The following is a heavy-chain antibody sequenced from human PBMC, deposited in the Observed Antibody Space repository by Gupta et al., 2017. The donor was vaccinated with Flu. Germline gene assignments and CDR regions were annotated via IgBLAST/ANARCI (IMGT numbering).Heavy chain of an antibody. CDR2: IRFVGTAT. CDR1: GFNFSGHF. V-gene: IGHV3-74*01. CDR3: AKEVVNNRLDP. Sequence: ELQLVESGGGLVQPGGSLRLLCAGSGFNFSGHFMHWVRQAPGQGLVWVARIRFVGTATSYADSVKGRFTISRDNAKNKLYLQMNSLSPEDTALDYCAKEVVNNRLDPWGHGTL. D-gene: IGHD2-15*01. J-gene: IGHJ5*02.